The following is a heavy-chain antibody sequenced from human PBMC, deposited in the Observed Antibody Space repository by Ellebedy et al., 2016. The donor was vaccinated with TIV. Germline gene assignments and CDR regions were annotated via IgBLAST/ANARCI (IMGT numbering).Heavy chain of an antibody. CDR3: AKESPNYDFWSGYWNWFDP. CDR1: GFTFSSYA. J-gene: IGHJ5*02. CDR2: ISGSGGST. V-gene: IGHV3-23*01. D-gene: IGHD3-3*01. Sequence: GGSLRLSXAASGFTFSSYAMSWVRQAPGKGLEWVSAISGSGGSTYYTDSVKGRFTISRDNSKNTLYLQMNSLRAEDTAVYYCAKESPNYDFWSGYWNWFDPWGQGTLVTVSS.